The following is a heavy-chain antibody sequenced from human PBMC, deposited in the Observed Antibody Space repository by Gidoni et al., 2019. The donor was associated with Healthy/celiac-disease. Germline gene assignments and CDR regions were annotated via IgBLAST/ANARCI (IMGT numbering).Heavy chain of an antibody. V-gene: IGHV3-23*01. CDR3: AKVGYYYDSSGYWDYYYGMDV. Sequence: EVQLLESGGGLVQPGGSLRLSCAASGFTFSSYAMSWVRQAPGKGLELVSAISGSGGSTYYADSVKGRFTISRDNSKNTLYLQMNSLRAEDTAVYYCAKVGYYYDSSGYWDYYYGMDVWGQGTTVTVSS. CDR1: GFTFSSYA. J-gene: IGHJ6*02. D-gene: IGHD3-22*01. CDR2: ISGSGGST.